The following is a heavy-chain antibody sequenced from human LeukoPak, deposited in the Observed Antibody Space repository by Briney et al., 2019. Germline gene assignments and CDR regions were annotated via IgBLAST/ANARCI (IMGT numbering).Heavy chain of an antibody. CDR2: ISDSGVTT. CDR3: ARDSVYSADVFDI. J-gene: IGHJ3*02. D-gene: IGHD2-21*01. Sequence: GGSLRLSCAASGFVLSSYAMSWVRQAPGKGLEWVSVISDSGVTTYYAESVEGRFTISRDTSKNMLFLQMNSLRAEDTAVYHCARDSVYSADVFDIWGQGSMVTVSS. CDR1: GFVLSSYA. V-gene: IGHV3-23*01.